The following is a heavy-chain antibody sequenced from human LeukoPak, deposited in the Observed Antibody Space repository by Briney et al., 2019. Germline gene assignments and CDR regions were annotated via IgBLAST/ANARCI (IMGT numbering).Heavy chain of an antibody. D-gene: IGHD6-19*01. CDR3: ARGRKSQWLDMYYFDY. CDR2: IYYSGST. V-gene: IGHV4-61*01. Sequence: PSETLSLTCTVSGGSVSSGSYYWSWIRQPPGKGLEWTGYIYYSGSTNYNPSLKSRVTISVDTSKNQFSLKLSSVTAADTAVYYCARGRKSQWLDMYYFDYWGQGTLVTVSS. J-gene: IGHJ4*02. CDR1: GGSVSSGSYY.